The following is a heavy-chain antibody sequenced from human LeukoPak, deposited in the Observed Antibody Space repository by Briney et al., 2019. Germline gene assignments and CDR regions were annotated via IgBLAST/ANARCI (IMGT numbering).Heavy chain of an antibody. J-gene: IGHJ4*02. CDR2: ISGRGDAT. V-gene: IGHV3-23*01. CDR1: GFTFSNYA. D-gene: IGHD3-16*01. CDR3: ARDPEGFGATYFDH. Sequence: GGSLRLSCTASGFTFSNYAMTWVRQAPGKGLEWVAAISGRGDATFHADSVKGRFTISRDNAKNSFYLQMNSLRAEDTAVFYCARDPEGFGATYFDHWGQGTLVTVSS.